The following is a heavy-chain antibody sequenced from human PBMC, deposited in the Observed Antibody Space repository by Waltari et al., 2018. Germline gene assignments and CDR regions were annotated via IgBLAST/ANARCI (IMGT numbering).Heavy chain of an antibody. CDR3: TRDSPSWI. CDR1: GFTFSSFW. V-gene: IGHV3-74*01. Sequence: EGQLVESGGGLVQPGGSLKLSCAASGFTFSSFWMHWVRQVPGQGLVWVSRINSDGSDTSYADAVRCRFTVSRDNAKNIAYLQMNSLRAEDTAIYYCTRDSPSWIWGQGTMVSVSS. J-gene: IGHJ3*02. CDR2: INSDGSDT.